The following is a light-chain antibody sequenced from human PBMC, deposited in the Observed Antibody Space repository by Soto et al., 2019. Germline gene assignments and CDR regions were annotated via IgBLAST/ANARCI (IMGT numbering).Light chain of an antibody. V-gene: IGKV3-11*01. CDR2: DAA. J-gene: IGKJ1*01. CDR3: QQRFEWPRT. CDR1: QSIGSS. Sequence: EIVLTQSPATLSLSPGERATLSCRASQSIGSSLACYQQKPGQAPRLLIYDAASRATGFPARLSGIGSGTGFTLDIGSLEPEESAVYFCQQRFEWPRTFGQGTKVEI.